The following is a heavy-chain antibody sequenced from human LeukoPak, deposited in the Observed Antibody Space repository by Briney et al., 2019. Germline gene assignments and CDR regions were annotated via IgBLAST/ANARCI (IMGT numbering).Heavy chain of an antibody. J-gene: IGHJ4*02. D-gene: IGHD3-9*01. CDR1: GFTFSSYG. Sequence: GGSLRLSCAASGFTFSSYGMHWVRQAPGKGLEWVAVISYEGSNKYYADSVKGRFTISRDNSKNTLYLQMNSLRAEDTAVYYCAKDRLTIFSLKGLDYWGQGTLVTVSS. CDR2: ISYEGSNK. CDR3: AKDRLTIFSLKGLDY. V-gene: IGHV3-30*18.